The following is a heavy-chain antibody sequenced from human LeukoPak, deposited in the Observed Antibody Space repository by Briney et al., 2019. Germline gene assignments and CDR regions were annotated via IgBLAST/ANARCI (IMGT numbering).Heavy chain of an antibody. CDR2: ISYDGSNK. J-gene: IGHJ4*02. CDR3: ARESGYYDSSGAFDY. V-gene: IGHV3-30-3*01. Sequence: GGSLRLSCAASGFTFSSYAMHWVRQAPGKGLEWVAVISYDGSNKYYADSVKGRFTISRDNSKNTLYLQMSSLRAEDTAVYYCARESGYYDSSGAFDYWGQGTLVTVSS. CDR1: GFTFSSYA. D-gene: IGHD3-22*01.